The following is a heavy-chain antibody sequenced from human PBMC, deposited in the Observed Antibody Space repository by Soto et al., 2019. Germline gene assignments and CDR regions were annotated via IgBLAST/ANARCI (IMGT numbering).Heavy chain of an antibody. Sequence: GGSLRLSCAASGFTFGTYTMNWVRQAPGKGLEWVSALGGGGDTHYAESVKGRFTISRDYSKNILLLQMNSLRDEDSAIYYCTKDRHPDGIWTFDFWGQGTLVIVSS. V-gene: IGHV3-23*01. D-gene: IGHD3-9*01. CDR1: GFTFGTYT. J-gene: IGHJ4*02. CDR3: TKDRHPDGIWTFDF. CDR2: LGGGGDT.